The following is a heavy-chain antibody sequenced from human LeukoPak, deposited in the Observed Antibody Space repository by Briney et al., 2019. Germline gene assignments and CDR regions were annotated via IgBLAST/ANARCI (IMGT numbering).Heavy chain of an antibody. Sequence: SETLSLTCTISGGSISGYYWSWIRQPAGKGLEWIGRIYASGSTNYNPSLKSRVTMSVDTSNNQFSLKLSSVTAADTAVYYCARKRKGAYDFDYWGQGTRVTVSS. CDR3: ARKRKGAYDFDY. CDR2: IYASGST. V-gene: IGHV4-4*07. CDR1: GGSISGYY. J-gene: IGHJ4*02. D-gene: IGHD3-16*01.